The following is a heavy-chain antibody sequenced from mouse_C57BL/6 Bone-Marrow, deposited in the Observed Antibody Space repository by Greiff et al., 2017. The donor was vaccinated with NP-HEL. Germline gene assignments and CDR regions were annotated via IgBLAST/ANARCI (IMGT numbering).Heavy chain of an antibody. Sequence: EVQLLESGPGLAKPSPTLSLTCSVTGYSITSDYWNWIRKFPGNKLEYMGYISHSGSTYYNPSLNSRISITRDTSKNQYHLQLKSVTAEDTATDDCASSVYGYVSWFADWGQGTLVTVAA. CDR3: ASSVYGYVSWFAD. D-gene: IGHD2-2*01. J-gene: IGHJ3*01. CDR1: GYSITSDY. CDR2: ISHSGST. V-gene: IGHV3-8*01.